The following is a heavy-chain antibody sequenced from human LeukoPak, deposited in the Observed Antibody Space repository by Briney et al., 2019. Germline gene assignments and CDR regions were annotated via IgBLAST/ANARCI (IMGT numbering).Heavy chain of an antibody. CDR3: VKEGEWLSLDY. CDR1: GFTFSSYG. CDR2: LPFDERDK. Sequence: PGGSLRLSCSASGFTFSSYGMHWVRQAPGKGLEWVAFLPFDERDKFYADSVKGRLSISRDTSKNTLFLQMNNLRPEDTGVYYCVKEGEWLSLDYWGQGTLVTVSS. V-gene: IGHV3-30*02. D-gene: IGHD3-3*01. J-gene: IGHJ4*02.